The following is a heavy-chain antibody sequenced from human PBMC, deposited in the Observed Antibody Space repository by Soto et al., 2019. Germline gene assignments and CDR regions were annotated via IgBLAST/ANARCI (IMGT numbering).Heavy chain of an antibody. V-gene: IGHV1-3*01. Sequence: QVQLVQSGAEVKKPGASVKVSCKASGYTFTSYAMHWVRQAPGQRLEWMGWINAGNGNTKYSQKFQGRVTITRDTSASTAYMELSSLRSEDTAVYYCARDWRWSMEGRDGGVEYWYFDLWGRGTLVTVSS. CDR1: GYTFTSYA. CDR3: ARDWRWSMEGRDGGVEYWYFDL. CDR2: INAGNGNT. J-gene: IGHJ2*01. D-gene: IGHD2-8*02.